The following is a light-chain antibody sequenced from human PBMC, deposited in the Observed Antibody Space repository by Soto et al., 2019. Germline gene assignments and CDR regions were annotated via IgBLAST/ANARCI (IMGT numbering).Light chain of an antibody. J-gene: IGLJ1*01. Sequence: QSVLTPPPSVSEAPGQRVTISCTGSSSNIGAGYEAHWYQQVPGTAPKLLIYENNNRPSGVPDRFSGSKSGTSASLAITGLQAEDEAEYYCQSYDSSLSGYAFGSGTKLTVL. V-gene: IGLV1-40*01. CDR3: QSYDSSLSGYA. CDR2: ENN. CDR1: SSNIGAGYE.